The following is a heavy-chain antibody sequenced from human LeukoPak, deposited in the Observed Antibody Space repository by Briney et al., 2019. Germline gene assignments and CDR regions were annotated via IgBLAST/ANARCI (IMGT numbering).Heavy chain of an antibody. Sequence: PGGSLRLSCAASGFTFSSYAMSWVRQAPGKGLEWVSAISGSGGSTYYADSVKGRFTISRDNSKNTLYLQMNSLRAEDTAVCYCAKDLALDYDSSGYYLAGAFDIWGQGTMVTVSS. V-gene: IGHV3-23*01. CDR3: AKDLALDYDSSGYYLAGAFDI. CDR1: GFTFSSYA. J-gene: IGHJ3*02. D-gene: IGHD3-22*01. CDR2: ISGSGGST.